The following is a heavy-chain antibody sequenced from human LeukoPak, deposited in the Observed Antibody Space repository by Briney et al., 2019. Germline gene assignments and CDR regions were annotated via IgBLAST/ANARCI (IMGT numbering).Heavy chain of an antibody. CDR3: ARCNLVGAHFDY. J-gene: IGHJ4*02. V-gene: IGHV3-7*04. CDR1: GFTFSSYW. Sequence: PGGSLRLSCAASGFTFSSYWMSWVRQAPGKGLEWVANIKQDGSEKYYVDSVKGGFTISRDNAKNSLYLQMNSLRAEETAVYYCARCNLVGAHFDYWGQGTRVTVS. D-gene: IGHD1-26*01. CDR2: IKQDGSEK.